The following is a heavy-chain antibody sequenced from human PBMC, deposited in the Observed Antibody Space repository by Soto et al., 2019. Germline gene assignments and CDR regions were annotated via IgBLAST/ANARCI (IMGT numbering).Heavy chain of an antibody. CDR3: AKDPGGYGTEAEPHSWFDP. D-gene: IGHD5-18*01. J-gene: IGHJ5*02. CDR2: ISGSGGST. V-gene: IGHV3-23*01. CDR1: GFTFSSYA. Sequence: GGSLRLSCAASGFTFSSYAMSWVRQAPGKGLEWVSAISGSGGSTYYADSVKGRFTISRDNSKNTLYLQMNSLRAEDTAVYYCAKDPGGYGTEAEPHSWFDPWGQGTLVTVSS.